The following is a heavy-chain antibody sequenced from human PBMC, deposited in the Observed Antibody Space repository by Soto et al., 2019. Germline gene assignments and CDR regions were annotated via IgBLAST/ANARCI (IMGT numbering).Heavy chain of an antibody. CDR1: GGTFSSYA. Sequence: ASVKVSCKASGGTFSSYAISWVRQAPGQGLEWMGGIIPIFGTANYAQKFQGRVTITADESTSTAYMELSSLRSEDTAVYYCAREADTGYSSSWYSKGSWFDPWGQGTLVTAPQ. CDR3: AREADTGYSSSWYSKGSWFDP. V-gene: IGHV1-69*13. J-gene: IGHJ5*02. CDR2: IIPIFGTA. D-gene: IGHD6-13*01.